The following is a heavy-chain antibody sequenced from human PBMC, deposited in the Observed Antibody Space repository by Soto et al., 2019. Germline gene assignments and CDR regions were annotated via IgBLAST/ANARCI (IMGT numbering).Heavy chain of an antibody. CDR3: GREGALGDTAVVDS. D-gene: IGHD5-18*01. J-gene: IGHJ4*02. CDR1: GFTFSTYG. Sequence: QVQLVESGGGVVQPGKSLRLSCAASGFTFSTYGMHWVRQAPGKGLEWVAVIWYDGSNKYHGDSLKGRFTISRDNSKNTLYLQINTLRAEDTAVYYCGREGALGDTAVVDSWGQGTLVTVSS. CDR2: IWYDGSNK. V-gene: IGHV3-33*01.